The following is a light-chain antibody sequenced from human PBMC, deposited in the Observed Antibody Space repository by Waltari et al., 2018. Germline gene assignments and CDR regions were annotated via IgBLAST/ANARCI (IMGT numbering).Light chain of an antibody. V-gene: IGKV1D-16*01. CDR3: QQYDDLPRT. CDR1: QGINSW. J-gene: IGKJ1*01. Sequence: DIQMTQSPSSLSASVGDKVTITCHASQGINSWLAWYQQKPGKAPKPLIHATSFLQPGVPSRFSGNGSGTDYTLTVSGLQPEDFATYYCQQYDDLPRTFGQGTKVEF. CDR2: ATS.